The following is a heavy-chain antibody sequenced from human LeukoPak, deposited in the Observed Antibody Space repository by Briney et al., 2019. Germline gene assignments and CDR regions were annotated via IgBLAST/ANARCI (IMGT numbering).Heavy chain of an antibody. CDR3: AKERATETRLLDY. CDR2: ISYGGSNK. V-gene: IGHV3-30*18. J-gene: IGHJ4*02. Sequence: GGSLRLSCAASGFTFSRYGMHWVRQAPGKGLEWVAVISYGGSNKNYADSVKGRFTISRDNSKNTLYLQMNSLRPEDAAVYYCAKERATETRLLDYWGQGTLVTVSS. CDR1: GFTFSRYG.